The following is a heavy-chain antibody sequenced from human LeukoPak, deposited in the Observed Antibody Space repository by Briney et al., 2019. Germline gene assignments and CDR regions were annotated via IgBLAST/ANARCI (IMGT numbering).Heavy chain of an antibody. CDR2: IYPGDSDT. CDR1: GYSFSTYW. D-gene: IGHD1-14*01. J-gene: IGHJ1*01. CDR3: ARRAEAAEYFHH. Sequence: GESLKISFKGSGYSFSTYWIGWVRQMPGKGLEWMGSIYPGDSDTRYSPSFQGQVTISADKSISTAYLQWSSLKASDTAMYYCARRAEAAEYFHHWGQGTLVTVSS. V-gene: IGHV5-51*01.